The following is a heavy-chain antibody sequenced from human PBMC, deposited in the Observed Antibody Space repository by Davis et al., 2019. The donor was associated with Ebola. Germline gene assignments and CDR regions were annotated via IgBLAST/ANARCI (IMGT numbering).Heavy chain of an antibody. CDR1: RFTFSNYG. V-gene: IGHV3-30*18. D-gene: IGHD3-3*01. CDR3: AKDAGITIFAVVITPFDS. CDR2: ISYDGHIK. Sequence: PGGSLRLSCEASRFTFSNYGIHWVRQAPGKGLEWVAFISYDGHIKYYADSVQGRITISRDNSKNTVSLQMDSLRSEDTAVYYCAKDAGITIFAVVITPFDSWGQGTLVTVSS. J-gene: IGHJ4*02.